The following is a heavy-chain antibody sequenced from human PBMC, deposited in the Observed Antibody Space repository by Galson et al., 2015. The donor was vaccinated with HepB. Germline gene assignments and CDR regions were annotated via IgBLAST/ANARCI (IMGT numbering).Heavy chain of an antibody. V-gene: IGHV3-48*02. Sequence: SLRLSCAASGFPFSTNSMNWVRQVPGKGLEWVSYISFSSSVIHYADSVKGRFTISRDNARNSLYLQMNSLRDEDTGVYYCARDSSGWFQSWGQGTLVTVSA. CDR2: ISFSSSVI. CDR1: GFPFSTNS. J-gene: IGHJ5*02. D-gene: IGHD6-13*01. CDR3: ARDSSGWFQS.